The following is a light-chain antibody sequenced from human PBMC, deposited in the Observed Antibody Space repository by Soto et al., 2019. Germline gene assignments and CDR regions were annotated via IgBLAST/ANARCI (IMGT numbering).Light chain of an antibody. CDR1: SGSVSTSYY. CDR3: VLYMVTDIVV. J-gene: IGLJ2*01. CDR2: ATN. V-gene: IGLV8-61*01. Sequence: QTVVTQEPSFSVSPGETVTLTCGLNSGSVSTSYYPGWYQQTPDQAPRTLIYATNKRSSGVPDRFSGSILGNKAALTITGAQADDESDYYCVLYMVTDIVVFGGGTKVTVL.